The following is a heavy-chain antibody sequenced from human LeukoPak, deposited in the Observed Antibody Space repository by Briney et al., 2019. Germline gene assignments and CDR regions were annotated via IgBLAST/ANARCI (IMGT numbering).Heavy chain of an antibody. V-gene: IGHV3-30*18. Sequence: GGSLRLSCAASGFTFSSYGMHWVRQAPGKGLEWVAVISYDGSNKYYADSVKGRFTISRDNSKNTLYLQMNSLRAEDTAVYYCAKDPVRGSSGWYPVYWGQGTLVTVSS. CDR2: ISYDGSNK. CDR3: AKDPVRGSSGWYPVY. CDR1: GFTFSSYG. J-gene: IGHJ4*02. D-gene: IGHD6-19*01.